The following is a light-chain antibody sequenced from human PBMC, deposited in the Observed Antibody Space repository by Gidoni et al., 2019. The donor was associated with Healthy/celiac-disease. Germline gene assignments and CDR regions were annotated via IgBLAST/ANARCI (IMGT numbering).Light chain of an antibody. V-gene: IGKV3-11*01. CDR3: QQRSNWPFT. CDR2: DAS. CDR1: QSVSSY. Sequence: EIVLTQSPATLSLSPGERATLSCRASQSVSSYLAWYQQKPGQAPRLLIYDASNRATGIPARFSGSGSGTDFTLTSSSLEPEDFAVYYCQQRSNWPFTFXPXTKVDIK. J-gene: IGKJ3*01.